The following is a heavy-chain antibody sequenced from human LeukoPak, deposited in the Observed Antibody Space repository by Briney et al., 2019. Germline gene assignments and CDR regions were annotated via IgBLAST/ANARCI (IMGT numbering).Heavy chain of an antibody. J-gene: IGHJ6*02. V-gene: IGHV1-46*01. Sequence: ASVKVSCKASGYTFTSYYMHWVRQAPGQGLEWMGIINPSGGSTSYAQKFQGRVTMTRDTSTSAVYMELSSLRSEDTAVYYCARVAPRVSGVGVGCMDVWGQGTTVTVSS. D-gene: IGHD1-26*01. CDR3: ARVAPRVSGVGVGCMDV. CDR1: GYTFTSYY. CDR2: INPSGGST.